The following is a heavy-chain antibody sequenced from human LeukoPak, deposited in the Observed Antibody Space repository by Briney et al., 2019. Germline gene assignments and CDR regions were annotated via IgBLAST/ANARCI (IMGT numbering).Heavy chain of an antibody. D-gene: IGHD5-24*01. CDR3: ARAPGRRRLQLYPEEYYFDY. V-gene: IGHV4-39*07. J-gene: IGHJ4*02. Sequence: SETLSLTCTVSGGSISSSSYYWGWIRQPPGKGLEWIGSIYYSGSTYYNPSLKSRVTISVDTSKNQFSLKLSSVTAADTAVYYCARAPGRRRLQLYPEEYYFDYWGQGTLVTVSS. CDR1: GGSISSSSYY. CDR2: IYYSGST.